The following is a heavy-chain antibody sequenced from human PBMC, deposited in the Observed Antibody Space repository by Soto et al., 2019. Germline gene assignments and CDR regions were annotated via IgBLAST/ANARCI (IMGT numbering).Heavy chain of an antibody. J-gene: IGHJ6*03. CDR1: GGSISSYY. CDR3: AREGQYCSGGSCRPQTYYYYYMDG. CDR2: IYYSGST. Sequence: SETLSLTCTVSGGSISSYYWSWIRQPPGKGLEWIGYIYYSGSTNYNPSLKSRVTISVDTSKNQFSLKLSSVTAADTAVYYCAREGQYCSGGSCRPQTYYYYYMDGWGKGTTVTGSS. V-gene: IGHV4-59*01. D-gene: IGHD2-15*01.